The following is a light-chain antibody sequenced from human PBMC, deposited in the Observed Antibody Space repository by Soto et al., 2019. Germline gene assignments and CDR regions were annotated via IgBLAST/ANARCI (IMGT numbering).Light chain of an antibody. CDR1: NIGSKS. CDR2: DDS. J-gene: IGLJ1*01. CDR3: QVWDTSSDHNYV. Sequence: YELTQPPSVSVAPGQTARITCGGSNIGSKSVHWYQQKPGQAPVLVVYDDSDRPSGIPERFSGSNSGNTATLTISRVEAGDEADYYCQVWDTSSDHNYVFGTGTKVTVL. V-gene: IGLV3-21*02.